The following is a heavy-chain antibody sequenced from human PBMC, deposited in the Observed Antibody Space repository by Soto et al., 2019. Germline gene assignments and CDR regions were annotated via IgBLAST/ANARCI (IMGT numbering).Heavy chain of an antibody. V-gene: IGHV4-39*01. D-gene: IGHD1-26*01. Sequence: QLQLQESGPGLVKPSETLSLTCTVSGGSIGSSTDYWGWIRQPPGKGLEWIGSIYYSGNTYYNPSLKSPVSLFVDTSKNQFSLKMSSVPAADPAMYYGARTVGVGGIAEFVHHWGQGTLVTVSS. CDR3: ARTVGVGGIAEFVHH. CDR1: GGSIGSSTDY. CDR2: IYYSGNT. J-gene: IGHJ1*01.